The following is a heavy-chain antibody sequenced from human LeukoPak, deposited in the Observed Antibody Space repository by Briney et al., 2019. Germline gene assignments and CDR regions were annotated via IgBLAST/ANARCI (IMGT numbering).Heavy chain of an antibody. CDR3: ARGGKATVVTM. J-gene: IGHJ4*02. Sequence: PSESLSLSCTVSGGSINSYYWSWVRQPAGKGLEWIGRIYSSGSTNYNPSLKSRLSMPVDTSKNQFSLKLTSVTAADTAVYYCARGGKATVVTMWGQGILVTVSS. CDR2: IYSSGST. CDR1: GGSINSYY. V-gene: IGHV4-4*07. D-gene: IGHD4-23*01.